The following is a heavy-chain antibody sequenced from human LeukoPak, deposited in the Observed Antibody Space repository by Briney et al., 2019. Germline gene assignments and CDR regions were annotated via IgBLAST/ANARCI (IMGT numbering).Heavy chain of an antibody. J-gene: IGHJ3*02. CDR3: ARTNAFDI. V-gene: IGHV4-59*01. Sequence: SETLSLTCPVSGGSISSYYWSWIRQPPGKGPEGIGYIYYSGSTNYNPSLKSRVTISVDTSKNQFSLKLSSVTAADTAVYYCARTNAFDIWGQGTMVTVSS. CDR1: GGSISSYY. CDR2: IYYSGST.